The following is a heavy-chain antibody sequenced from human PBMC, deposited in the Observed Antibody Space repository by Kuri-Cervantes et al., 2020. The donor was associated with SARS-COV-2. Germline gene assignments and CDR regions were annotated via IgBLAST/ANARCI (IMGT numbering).Heavy chain of an antibody. D-gene: IGHD3-22*01. J-gene: IGHJ3*02. CDR3: AKDMYYDSSGFYDAFDI. V-gene: IGHV3-23*01. CDR1: GSSFSDYG. CDR2: ISGSSGST. Sequence: GESLKISCAASGSSFSDYGMSWVRQAPGKGLDWVSTISGSSGSTYYADSVKGRFTISRDNSKNTLYLHMILLRVEDTAVYYCAKDMYYDSSGFYDAFDIWGQGTMVTVSS.